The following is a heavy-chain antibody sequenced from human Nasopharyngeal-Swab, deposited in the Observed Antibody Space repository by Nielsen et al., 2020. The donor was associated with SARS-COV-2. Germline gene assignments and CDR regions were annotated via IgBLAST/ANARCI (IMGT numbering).Heavy chain of an antibody. D-gene: IGHD1-26*01. CDR2: IYYSGST. CDR3: ARLSVEVGATTNYFDY. CDR1: GGSISSYY. V-gene: IGHV4-59*08. Sequence: SETLSLTCTVSGGSISSYYWSWIRQPPGKGLEWIGYIYYSGSTNYNPSLKSRVTISVDTSKNQFSLKLSSVTAADTAVYYCARLSVEVGATTNYFDYWGQGTLVTVSS. J-gene: IGHJ4*02.